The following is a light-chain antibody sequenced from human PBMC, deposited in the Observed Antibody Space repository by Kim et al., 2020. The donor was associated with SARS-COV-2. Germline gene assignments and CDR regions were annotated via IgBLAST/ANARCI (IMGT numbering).Light chain of an antibody. CDR2: QDA. Sequence: SYELTQPPSLYVSPGQTANITCSGDKLGDKYTCWYQQRPGQSPVVVIYQDAKRPPGIPGRFSGSNSGNTATLTNSGTQAIDEAEYYCQTWDTYSVVFGGGTQLTVL. CDR3: QTWDTYSVV. CDR1: KLGDKY. J-gene: IGLJ3*02. V-gene: IGLV3-1*01.